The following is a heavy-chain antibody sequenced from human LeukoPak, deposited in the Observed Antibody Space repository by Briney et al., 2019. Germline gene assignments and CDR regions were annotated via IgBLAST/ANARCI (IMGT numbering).Heavy chain of an antibody. J-gene: IGHJ6*03. Sequence: PGGSLRLSCAVSGFPSSSYAMSWVRQAPGKGLEWVSATSSSDAGTYYADSVRGRFTISRDNAKNSLYLQMNSLRAEDTAVYYCARDLRESSGYYYYMDVWGKGTTVTVSS. CDR2: TSSSDAGT. CDR3: ARDLRESSGYYYYMDV. D-gene: IGHD6-19*01. V-gene: IGHV3-23*01. CDR1: GFPSSSYA.